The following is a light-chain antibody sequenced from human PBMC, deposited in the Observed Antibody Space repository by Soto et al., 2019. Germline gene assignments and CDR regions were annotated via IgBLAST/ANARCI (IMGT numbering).Light chain of an antibody. V-gene: IGKV3-20*01. CDR3: QQYGSLPWT. J-gene: IGKJ1*01. CDR1: QSVSSSY. CDR2: GAS. Sequence: GLAHSPGTLSLSPGERATLSFRASQSVSSSYLAWYQQKPGQAPRLLIYGASSRATGIPDRFSGSGSGTDFTLTISRLEPEDFAVYYCQQYGSLPWTFGQGTKVDIK.